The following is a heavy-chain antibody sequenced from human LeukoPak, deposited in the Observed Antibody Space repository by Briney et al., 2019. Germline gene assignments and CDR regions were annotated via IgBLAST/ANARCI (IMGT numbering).Heavy chain of an antibody. CDR3: AKPRGSEYYYGMDV. Sequence: GGSLRLSCAASGFTFSSYAMSWVRQAPGKGLEWVSAISGSGDNTYYADSVKGRFTISRDNSKNTLYLQMNSLRAEDTAVYYCAKPRGSEYYYGMDVWGQGTTVTVSS. CDR1: GFTFSSYA. CDR2: ISGSGDNT. J-gene: IGHJ6*02. V-gene: IGHV3-23*01. D-gene: IGHD3-10*01.